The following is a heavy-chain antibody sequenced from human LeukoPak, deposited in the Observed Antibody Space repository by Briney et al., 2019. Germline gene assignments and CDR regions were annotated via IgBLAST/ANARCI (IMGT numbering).Heavy chain of an antibody. CDR1: GGSFSGYY. V-gene: IGHV4-34*01. Sequence: SETLSLTCAVYGGSFSGYYWSWIRQPPGKGLEWIGEVNHSGSTNYNPSLKSRVTISVDTSKNQFSLKLSSVTAADTAVYYCARRYYYDSSGYYFGLRPLDYWGQGTLVTVSS. J-gene: IGHJ4*02. CDR3: ARRYYYDSSGYYFGLRPLDY. D-gene: IGHD3-22*01. CDR2: VNHSGST.